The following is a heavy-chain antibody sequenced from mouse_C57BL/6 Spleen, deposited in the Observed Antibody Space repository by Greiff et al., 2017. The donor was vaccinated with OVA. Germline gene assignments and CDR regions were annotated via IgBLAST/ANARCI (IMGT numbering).Heavy chain of an antibody. CDR3: ARETATMVTGGRFAY. CDR2: IDPNSGGT. CDR1: GYTFTSYW. V-gene: IGHV1-72*01. D-gene: IGHD2-2*01. Sequence: VQLQQPGAELVKPGASVKLSCKASGYTFTSYWMHWVKQSPGRGLEWIGRIDPNSGGTKYNEKFKSKATLTVDKPSSTAYMQLSSLTSEDSAVYYCARETATMVTGGRFAYWGQGTLVTVSA. J-gene: IGHJ3*01.